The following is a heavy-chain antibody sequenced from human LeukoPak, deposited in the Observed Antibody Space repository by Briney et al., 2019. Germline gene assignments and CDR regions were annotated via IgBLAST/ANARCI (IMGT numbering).Heavy chain of an antibody. CDR1: GFTFSSHW. J-gene: IGHJ3*02. D-gene: IGHD1-26*01. CDR3: ARERLVGALHDAFDI. Sequence: PGGSLRLSCAASGFTFSSHWMSWVRQAPGKGLEWVSIISSGSSAIFSADALKGRFTISRDDAKNLLYLDMNSLRAEDTAVYYCARERLVGALHDAFDIWGQGTMVTVSS. CDR2: ISSGSSAI. V-gene: IGHV3-21*01.